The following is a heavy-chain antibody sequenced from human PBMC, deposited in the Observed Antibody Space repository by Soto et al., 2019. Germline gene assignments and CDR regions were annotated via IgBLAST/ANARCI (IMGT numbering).Heavy chain of an antibody. CDR3: ARSPITVTPDY. V-gene: IGHV4-39*01. CDR1: GGSISSRNYY. Sequence: QLQLQESGPGLVKPSETLSLTCTVSGGSISSRNYYWGWIRQPPGKGLEWIGSIYYSGSTYYNPSLKSRVTISVDTSKNQFSLRLSSVTAPDTAVYYCARSPITVTPDYWGQGTLVTVSS. J-gene: IGHJ4*02. CDR2: IYYSGST. D-gene: IGHD4-17*01.